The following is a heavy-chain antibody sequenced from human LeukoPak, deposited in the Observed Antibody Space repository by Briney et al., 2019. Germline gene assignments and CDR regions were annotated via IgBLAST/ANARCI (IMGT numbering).Heavy chain of an antibody. CDR1: GYTFTSYG. CDR2: ISAYNGNT. Sequence: ASVKVSCKASGYTFTSYGISWVRQAPGQGLEWMGWISAYNGNTNYAQKLQGRVTMTTDTPTSTAYMELRSLRSDDTAVYYCASLRVVPAASSVAWYYFDYWGQGTLVTVSS. D-gene: IGHD2-2*01. CDR3: ASLRVVPAASSVAWYYFDY. V-gene: IGHV1-18*01. J-gene: IGHJ4*02.